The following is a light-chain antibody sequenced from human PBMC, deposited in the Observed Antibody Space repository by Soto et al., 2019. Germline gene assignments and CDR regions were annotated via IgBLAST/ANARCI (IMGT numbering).Light chain of an antibody. CDR1: SSDVGSYNR. CDR2: EVN. CDR3: CSSVGSPNWV. V-gene: IGLV2-23*02. Sequence: QSVLTQPASVSGSPGQSITISCTGTSSDVGSYNRVSWYRHHPGKAPTLMIYEVNKRPSGVSNRFSGSKSGNTASLTISGLQAEDEADYYCCSSVGSPNWVFGGGTKVTVL. J-gene: IGLJ3*02.